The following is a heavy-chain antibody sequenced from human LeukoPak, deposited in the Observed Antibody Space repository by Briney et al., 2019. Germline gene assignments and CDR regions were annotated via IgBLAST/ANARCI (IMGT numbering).Heavy chain of an antibody. D-gene: IGHD3-10*01. CDR1: GFTFSSYA. CDR2: ISRSGGST. Sequence: GGSLRLSCAASGFTFSSYAMTWVRQAPGKGLEWVSAISRSGGSTYYADSVKGRFTISRDNSKNTLYLQMNSLRAEDTAVYYCARDGDYYGSGSYRDGFDIWGQGTMVPVSS. V-gene: IGHV3-23*01. J-gene: IGHJ3*02. CDR3: ARDGDYYGSGSYRDGFDI.